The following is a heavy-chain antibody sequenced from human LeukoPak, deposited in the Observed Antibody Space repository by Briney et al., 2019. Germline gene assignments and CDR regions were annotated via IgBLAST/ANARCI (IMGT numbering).Heavy chain of an antibody. CDR3: ATGSSLVVVAAPIFDY. D-gene: IGHD2-15*01. CDR2: ISWNSGSI. Sequence: GGSLRLSCAASGFTFDDYAMHWVRQAPGKGLEWVSGISWNSGSICYADSVKGRFTISRDNAKNSLYLQMNSLRAEDTALYYCATGSSLVVVAAPIFDYWGQGTLATVSS. J-gene: IGHJ4*02. CDR1: GFTFDDYA. V-gene: IGHV3-9*01.